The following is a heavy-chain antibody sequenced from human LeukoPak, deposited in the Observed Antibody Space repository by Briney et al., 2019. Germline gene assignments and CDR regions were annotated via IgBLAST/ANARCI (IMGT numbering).Heavy chain of an antibody. V-gene: IGHV4-39*01. Sequence: NPSETLSLTCTVSGGSISSSSYYWGWIRQPPGKGLEWIVSIYYSGSTYYNPSLKSRVTISVDTSKNQFSLKLSSVTAADTAVYYCARRTSLYSSSYRYDYWGQGTLVTVSS. D-gene: IGHD6-6*01. CDR2: IYYSGST. CDR1: GGSISSSSYY. CDR3: ARRTSLYSSSYRYDY. J-gene: IGHJ4*02.